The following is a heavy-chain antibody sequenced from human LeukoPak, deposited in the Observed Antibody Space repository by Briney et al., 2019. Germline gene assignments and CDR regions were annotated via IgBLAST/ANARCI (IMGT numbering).Heavy chain of an antibody. Sequence: GGSLRLSCAASGFTFSSYVMTWVRQAPGKGLEWVSGISGSGGSTYYADSVKGRFTISTDNYKNTLYLQMNSLRVEDTAVYYCAKESRGYYYDYWGQGTLVTVSS. CDR2: ISGSGGST. CDR3: AKESRGYYYDY. J-gene: IGHJ4*02. V-gene: IGHV3-23*01. CDR1: GFTFSSYV. D-gene: IGHD3-22*01.